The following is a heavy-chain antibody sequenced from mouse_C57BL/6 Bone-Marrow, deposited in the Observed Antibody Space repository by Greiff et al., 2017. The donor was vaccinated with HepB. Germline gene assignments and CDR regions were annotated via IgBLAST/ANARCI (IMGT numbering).Heavy chain of an antibody. D-gene: IGHD1-1*01. V-gene: IGHV1-81*01. Sequence: SGAELARPGASVKLSCKASGYTFTSYGISWVKQRTGQGLEWIGEIYPRSGNTYYNEKFKGKATLTADKSSSTAYMELRSLTSEDSAVYFCARYTTVVPYAMDYWGQGTSVTVSS. CDR2: IYPRSGNT. CDR1: GYTFTSYG. J-gene: IGHJ4*01. CDR3: ARYTTVVPYAMDY.